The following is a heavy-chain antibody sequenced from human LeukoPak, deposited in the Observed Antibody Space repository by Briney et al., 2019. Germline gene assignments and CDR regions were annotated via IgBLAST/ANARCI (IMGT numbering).Heavy chain of an antibody. D-gene: IGHD6-25*01. V-gene: IGHV3-23*01. J-gene: IGHJ3*02. Sequence: GGSLRLSCAASGFTFSSYAMSWVRQAPGKGLEWVSAISGSGGSTYYADSVKGRFTISRDNSKNTLYLQMNSLRAEDTAVYYCARALGAAGAFDIWGQGTMVTVSS. CDR2: ISGSGGST. CDR1: GFTFSSYA. CDR3: ARALGAAGAFDI.